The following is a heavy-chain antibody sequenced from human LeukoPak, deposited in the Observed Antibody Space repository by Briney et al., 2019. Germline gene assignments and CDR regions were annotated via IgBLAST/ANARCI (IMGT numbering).Heavy chain of an antibody. V-gene: IGHV1-46*01. D-gene: IGHD3-10*01. CDR3: AREVRGVINTLYFDY. CDR2: INPSGGST. J-gene: IGHJ4*02. CDR1: GYTFTSYY. Sequence: ASVKVSCKASGYTFTSYYMHWVRQAPGQGLDGMGIINPSGGSTSYAQKFQGRVTMTRDTSTSTVYMELSSLRSEDTAVYYCAREVRGVINTLYFDYWGQGTLVTVSS.